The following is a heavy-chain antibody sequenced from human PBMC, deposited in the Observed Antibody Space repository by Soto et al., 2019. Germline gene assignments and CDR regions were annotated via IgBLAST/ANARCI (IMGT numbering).Heavy chain of an antibody. D-gene: IGHD2-21*02. J-gene: IGHJ3*02. CDR3: ATRDCGGDCYSFDAFDI. CDR2: ISYDGSNK. V-gene: IGHV3-30*03. CDR1: GFTFSSYG. Sequence: QVQLVESGGGVVQPGRSLRLSCAASGFTFSSYGMHWVRQAPGKGLEWVAVISYDGSNKYYADSVKGRFTISRDNSKNTLYLQMNSLRAEDTAVYCCATRDCGGDCYSFDAFDIWGQGTRVTVSS.